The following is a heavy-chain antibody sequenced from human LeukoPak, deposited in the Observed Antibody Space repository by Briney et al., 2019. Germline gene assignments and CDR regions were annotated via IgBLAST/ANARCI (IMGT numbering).Heavy chain of an antibody. CDR2: ISGSGGST. V-gene: IGHV3-23*01. CDR3: AKSPQGVYVYYFDY. CDR1: GFTFSSYA. J-gene: IGHJ4*02. D-gene: IGHD2-8*01. Sequence: GGSLRLFCAASGFTFSSYAMRWVRQAPGKGLEWVSAISGSGGSTYYADSVKGRFTISRDNSKNTLYLQMNSLRAEDTAVYYCAKSPQGVYVYYFDYWGQGTLVTVSS.